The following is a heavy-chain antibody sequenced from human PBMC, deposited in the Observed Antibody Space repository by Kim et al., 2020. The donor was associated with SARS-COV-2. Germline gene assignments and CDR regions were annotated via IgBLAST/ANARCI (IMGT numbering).Heavy chain of an antibody. V-gene: IGHV4-34*01. CDR3: ARGVPGY. J-gene: IGHJ4*02. CDR2: RGRT. Sequence: RGRTNLHPSLKGRVPISRDTSNNQFSLKLTSVTAADTAVYYCARGVPGYWGQGTLVTVSS.